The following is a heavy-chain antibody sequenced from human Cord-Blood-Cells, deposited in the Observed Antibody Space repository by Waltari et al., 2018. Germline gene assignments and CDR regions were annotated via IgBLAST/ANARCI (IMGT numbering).Heavy chain of an antibody. CDR3: ARTSGVRDAFDI. V-gene: IGHV1-2*02. CDR1: GYPFTGYH. Sequence: QVQLVQSGAEVKKPGASEKVPCKASGYPFTGYHMHWVRQAPGQGLEWMGWINPNSGGTNYAQKFQGRVTMTRDTSISTAYMELSRLRSDDTAVYYCARTSGVRDAFDIWGQGTMVTVSS. J-gene: IGHJ3*02. D-gene: IGHD3-10*01. CDR2: INPNSGGT.